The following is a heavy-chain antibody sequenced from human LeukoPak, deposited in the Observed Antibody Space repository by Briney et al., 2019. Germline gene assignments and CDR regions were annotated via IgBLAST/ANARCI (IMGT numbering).Heavy chain of an antibody. J-gene: IGHJ6*03. CDR1: GFTFKDYG. D-gene: IGHD3-3*01. CDR3: ARDHSLYYDFWSGYYTDYMDV. V-gene: IGHV3-20*04. Sequence: GGSLRLSCAATGFTFKDYGMHWVRQPPGKGLEWVSSINWNGGGTDYADSVKGRFTISRDNAKNSLYLQLSSLRPEDTAVYYCARDHSLYYDFWSGYYTDYMDVWAKGPRSPSP. CDR2: INWNGGGT.